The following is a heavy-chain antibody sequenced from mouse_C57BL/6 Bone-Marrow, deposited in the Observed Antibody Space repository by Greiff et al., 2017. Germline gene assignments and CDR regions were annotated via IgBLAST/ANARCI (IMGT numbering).Heavy chain of an antibody. D-gene: IGHD2-1*01. V-gene: IGHV5-4*01. CDR2: ISHGGSYT. CDR1: GFTFSSYC. Sequence: EVQGVESGGGLVKPGGSLKLSCAASGFTFSSYCMSWVHQTPEQRLEWVATISHGGSYTYYPDNVKGRYTISRDNSKNTPYLQMSHLKSEDTAMYYCARERNGNYVDYWGQGTTLTVSS. J-gene: IGHJ2*01. CDR3: ARERNGNYVDY.